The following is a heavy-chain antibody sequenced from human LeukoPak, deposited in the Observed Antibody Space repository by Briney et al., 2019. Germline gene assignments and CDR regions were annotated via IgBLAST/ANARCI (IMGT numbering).Heavy chain of an antibody. CDR3: ARDGVDIAMGTADY. Sequence: GGSLRLSCAASGFTFSIYWMTWVRQAPGKGLEWVANINQDGSEKYYVDSVKGRFTISRDNTKNSLFLQMNNLRAEDTAVYYCARDGVDIAMGTADYWGQGTLVTVSS. CDR2: INQDGSEK. D-gene: IGHD5-18*01. J-gene: IGHJ4*02. V-gene: IGHV3-7*01. CDR1: GFTFSIYW.